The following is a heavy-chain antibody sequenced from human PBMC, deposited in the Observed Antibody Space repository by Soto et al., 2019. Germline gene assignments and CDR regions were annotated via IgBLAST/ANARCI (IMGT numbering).Heavy chain of an antibody. J-gene: IGHJ6*02. CDR2: IYHSGST. CDR3: ARDTIAHFESSSSSARSPGYCYYGMDF. V-gene: IGHV4-38-2*02. CDR1: GYSISSGYY. D-gene: IGHD6-6*01. Sequence: SETLSLTCAVSGYSISSGYYWGWIRQPPGKGLEWIGSIYHSGSTYYNPSLKSRVTISVDTSKNQFSLKLSSLTAADTAVYYCARDTIAHFESSSSSARSPGYCYYGMDFWGQGTTVTVSS.